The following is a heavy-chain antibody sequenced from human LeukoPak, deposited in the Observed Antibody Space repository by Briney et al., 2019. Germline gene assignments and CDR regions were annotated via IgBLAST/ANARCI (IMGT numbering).Heavy chain of an antibody. CDR3: VRSTDC. V-gene: IGHV6-1*01. CDR2: TYYTSKWYN. CDR1: GDTVSRSSVS. J-gene: IGHJ4*02. D-gene: IGHD2-2*01. Sequence: SQTLSLTCAISGDTVSRSSVSWNWIRQSPSRGLEWLGRTYYTSKWYNDYAVSVESRVTINPDTSKNQFSLQLSSVTPEDTAVYYCVRSTDCWGQGTLVTVSS.